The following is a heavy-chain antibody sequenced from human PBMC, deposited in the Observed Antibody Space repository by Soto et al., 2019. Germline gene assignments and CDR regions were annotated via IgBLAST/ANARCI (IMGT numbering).Heavy chain of an antibody. CDR2: INPNSGGT. CDR1: GYTFTGYY. CDR3: ARATGVNKVVAATCGGECYRDYYYYYGMDV. D-gene: IGHD2-15*01. J-gene: IGHJ6*02. V-gene: IGHV1-2*04. Sequence: ASVKVSCKASGYTFTGYYMHWVRQAPGQGLEWMGWINPNSGGTNYAQKFQGWVTMTRDTSISTAYMELSRLRSDDTAVYYCARATGVNKVVAATCGGECYRDYYYYYGMDVWGQGTTVTVSS.